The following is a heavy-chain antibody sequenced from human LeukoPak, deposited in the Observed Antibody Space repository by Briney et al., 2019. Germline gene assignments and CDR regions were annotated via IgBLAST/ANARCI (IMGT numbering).Heavy chain of an antibody. CDR1: GGTFSSYA. J-gene: IGHJ6*03. CDR2: LIPIFGTA. Sequence: ASVTVSCTASGGTFSSYAISLVRQAPGQGLERMGGLIPIFGTANYAQKFQGRVTITTDESTSTAYMELSSLRSEDTAVYYCARNSREMKNYYYYYYMDVWGKGTTVTVSS. D-gene: IGHD2/OR15-2a*01. V-gene: IGHV1-69*05. CDR3: ARNSREMKNYYYYYYMDV.